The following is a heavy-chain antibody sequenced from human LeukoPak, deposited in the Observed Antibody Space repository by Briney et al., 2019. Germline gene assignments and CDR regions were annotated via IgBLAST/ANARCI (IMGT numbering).Heavy chain of an antibody. D-gene: IGHD5-12*01. V-gene: IGHV1-18*01. CDR2: ISAYNGNT. CDR1: GYTFTSYG. J-gene: IGHJ5*02. Sequence: ASVKVSCKASGYTFTSYGISWVRQAPGQGLEWMGWISAYNGNTNYAQKLQGRVTMTTDKSTSTAYMELRSLRSDDTAVYYCARESDISGYDYNWFDPWGQGTLVTVSS. CDR3: ARESDISGYDYNWFDP.